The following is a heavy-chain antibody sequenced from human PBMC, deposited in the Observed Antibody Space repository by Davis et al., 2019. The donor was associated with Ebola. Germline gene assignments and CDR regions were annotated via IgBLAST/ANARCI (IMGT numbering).Heavy chain of an antibody. CDR1: GFTFSGSA. V-gene: IGHV3-73*01. CDR2: IRSKANSYAT. CDR3: AKSTRLVGYDY. J-gene: IGHJ4*02. D-gene: IGHD2-8*02. Sequence: GESLKISCAASGFTFSGSAMHWVRQASGKGLEWVGRIRSKANSYATAYAASVKGRFTISRDDSKNTAYLQMNSLKTEDTAVYYCAKSTRLVGYDYWGQGTLVTVSS.